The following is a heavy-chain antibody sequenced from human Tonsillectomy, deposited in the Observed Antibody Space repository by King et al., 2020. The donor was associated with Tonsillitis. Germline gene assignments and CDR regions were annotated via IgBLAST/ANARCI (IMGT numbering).Heavy chain of an antibody. V-gene: IGHV4-34*01. Sequence: VQLQQWGAGLLKPSETLSLTCAVYGGSFSGYYWSWIRQPPGKGLEWIGEINHSGSTNYNPSLKSRVTISVDTSKNQFSLKLSSVTAADTAVYYGATPAQRYCSGGSCPYFDYWGQGTLVTVSS. D-gene: IGHD2-15*01. CDR1: GGSFSGYY. CDR2: INHSGST. J-gene: IGHJ4*02. CDR3: ATPAQRYCSGGSCPYFDY.